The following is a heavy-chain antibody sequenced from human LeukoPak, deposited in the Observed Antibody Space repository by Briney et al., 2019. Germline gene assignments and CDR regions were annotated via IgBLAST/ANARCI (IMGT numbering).Heavy chain of an antibody. D-gene: IGHD3-22*01. J-gene: IGHJ4*02. CDR2: ISSSGSYR. V-gene: IGHV3-21*01. Sequence: GGSLRLSCAASGFTFSSYGFNWVSQAPGKGLEWVSSISSSGSYRNYAESLKGRFTISRDNAKNSLFLQMNSLRADDTAVYYCARDGLVLSSGYYYALDYWGQGTLVTVSS. CDR1: GFTFSSYG. CDR3: ARDGLVLSSGYYYALDY.